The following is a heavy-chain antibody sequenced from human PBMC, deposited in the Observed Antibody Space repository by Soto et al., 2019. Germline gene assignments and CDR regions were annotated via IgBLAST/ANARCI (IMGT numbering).Heavy chain of an antibody. Sequence: PGGSLRLSCAASGFTFSSYGMHWVRQAPGKGLEWVAVIWYDGSNKYYADSVKGRFTISRDNSKNTLYLQMNSLRAEDTAVYYCARGSLSTTYYYGSGSYFDYWGQGTLVTVSS. CDR1: GFTFSSYG. J-gene: IGHJ4*02. V-gene: IGHV3-33*01. D-gene: IGHD3-10*01. CDR3: ARGSLSTTYYYGSGSYFDY. CDR2: IWYDGSNK.